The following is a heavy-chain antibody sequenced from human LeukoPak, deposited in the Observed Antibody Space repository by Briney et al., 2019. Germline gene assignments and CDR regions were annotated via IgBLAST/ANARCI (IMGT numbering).Heavy chain of an antibody. CDR3: ARVRWGGLYYFDY. CDR2: INDDGRST. CDR1: GFTFSSYW. Sequence: GGSLRLSCAASGFTFSSYWMHWVRQAPGKGLVGGSRINDDGRSTNYADSVKGRFTISRDNAKNTLYLLINSLRAEDTAVYYCARVRWGGLYYFDYWGQGTLVTVSS. D-gene: IGHD3-16*01. V-gene: IGHV3-74*01. J-gene: IGHJ4*02.